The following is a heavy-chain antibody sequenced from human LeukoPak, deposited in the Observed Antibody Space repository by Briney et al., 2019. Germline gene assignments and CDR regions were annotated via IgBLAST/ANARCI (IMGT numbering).Heavy chain of an antibody. J-gene: IGHJ4*02. CDR1: GGSISSSTYS. V-gene: IGHV4-39*01. CDR2: FYYSGSA. Sequence: PSETLSLTCTVSGGSISSSTYSWGWIRHPPGKGLERVGIFYYSGSAYYNQSLNSRVTMFVDTSKNQFSLKLSSFTPADTSVYYYGTQFITGTGRGYFDSWGQGPLVTVSS. CDR3: GTQFITGTGRGYFDS. D-gene: IGHD1-20*01.